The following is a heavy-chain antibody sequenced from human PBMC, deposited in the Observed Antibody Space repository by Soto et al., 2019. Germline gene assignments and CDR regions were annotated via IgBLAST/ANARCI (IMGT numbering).Heavy chain of an antibody. Sequence: ASVKVSCKASGYTFTSYAMHWVRQAPGQRLEWMGWINAGNGNTKYSQKFQGRVTITRDTSASTAYMELSSLRSEDTAVYYCARHSGYGPQIDYWGQGTLVTVSS. D-gene: IGHD5-12*01. J-gene: IGHJ4*02. V-gene: IGHV1-3*01. CDR2: INAGNGNT. CDR1: GYTFTSYA. CDR3: ARHSGYGPQIDY.